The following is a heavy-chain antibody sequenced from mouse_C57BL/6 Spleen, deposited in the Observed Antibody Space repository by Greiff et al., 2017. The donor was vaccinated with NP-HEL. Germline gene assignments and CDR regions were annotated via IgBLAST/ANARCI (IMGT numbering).Heavy chain of an antibody. Sequence: QVQLQQSGAELARPGASVKLSCKASGYTFTSYGISWVKQRTGQGLEWIGEIYPRRGNTYYNEKFKGKATLTADKSSSTAYMELRSLTSEDSAVYFCARSYYGSSYKVYAMDYWGQGTSVTVSS. V-gene: IGHV1-81*01. CDR2: IYPRRGNT. D-gene: IGHD1-1*01. J-gene: IGHJ4*01. CDR3: ARSYYGSSYKVYAMDY. CDR1: GYTFTSYG.